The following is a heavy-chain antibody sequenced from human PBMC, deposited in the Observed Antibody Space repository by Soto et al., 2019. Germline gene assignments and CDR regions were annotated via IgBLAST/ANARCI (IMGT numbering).Heavy chain of an antibody. CDR3: ARRRMNYYDSSGPQGDAFDI. CDR1: GYSFTSYW. CDR2: IYPGDSDT. D-gene: IGHD3-22*01. J-gene: IGHJ3*02. Sequence: GESLKISCQGSGYSFTSYWIGWVRQMPGKGLEWMGIIYPGDSDTRYSPSFQGQVTISADKSISTAYLQWSSLKASDTAMYYCARRRMNYYDSSGPQGDAFDIWGQGTMVTVSS. V-gene: IGHV5-51*01.